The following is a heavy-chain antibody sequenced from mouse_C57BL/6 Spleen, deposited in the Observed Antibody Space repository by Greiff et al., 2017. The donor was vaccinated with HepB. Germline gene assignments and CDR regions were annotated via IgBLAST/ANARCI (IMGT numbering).Heavy chain of an antibody. D-gene: IGHD2-14*01. CDR3: AREYDDGEMGAMDY. CDR2: ISYDGSN. J-gene: IGHJ4*01. V-gene: IGHV3-6*01. CDR1: GYSITSGYY. Sequence: EVQLVESGPGLVKPSQSLSLTCSVTGYSITSGYYWNWIRQFPGNKLEWMGYISYDGSNNYNPSLKNRISITRDTSKNQFFLKLNSVTTEDTATYYCAREYDDGEMGAMDYWGQGTSVTVSS.